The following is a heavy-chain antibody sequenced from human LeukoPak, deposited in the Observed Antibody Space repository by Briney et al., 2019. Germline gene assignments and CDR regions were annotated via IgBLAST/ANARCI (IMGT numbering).Heavy chain of an antibody. Sequence: GGSLRLSCAASGFTFSSYSMNWVRQAPGKGLEWVSSISSSSSYIYYADSVKGRFTISRDNAKNSLYLQMNSLRAEDTAVYYCTRDVNKVESGGFDYWGQGTLVTVSS. J-gene: IGHJ4*02. CDR3: TRDVNKVESGGFDY. CDR2: ISSSSSYI. D-gene: IGHD1/OR15-1a*01. V-gene: IGHV3-21*01. CDR1: GFTFSSYS.